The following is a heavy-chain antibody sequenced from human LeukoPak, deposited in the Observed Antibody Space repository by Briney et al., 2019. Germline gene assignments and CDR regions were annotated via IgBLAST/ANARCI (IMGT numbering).Heavy chain of an antibody. J-gene: IGHJ4*02. CDR1: GFTFSSYW. V-gene: IGHV3-74*01. CDR2: INCDGSST. D-gene: IGHD2-2*01. CDR3: ARETDCSSTSCYAGSYY. Sequence: GGSLTLSCAASGFTFSSYWMHWVRQAPGKGLVWVSRINCDGSSTSYADSVKGRFTISRDNAKNTLYLQMISLRGEDTAVYYCARETDCSSTSCYAGSYYWGQGTLVTVSS.